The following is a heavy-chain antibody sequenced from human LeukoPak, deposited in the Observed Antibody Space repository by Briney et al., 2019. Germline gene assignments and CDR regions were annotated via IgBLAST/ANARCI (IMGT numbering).Heavy chain of an antibody. CDR2: IWYDGTNK. CDR3: ARDQRGFSYSKYYFDY. D-gene: IGHD5-18*01. V-gene: IGHV3-33*01. Sequence: GWSQRRSSAASGFGLSRYGMLWVRQAPGKGLEWVAVIWYDGTNKYYADSVKGRFTISRDNSKNTLYLQMNSLRAEDTAVYYCARDQRGFSYSKYYFDYWGQGTLVTVSS. J-gene: IGHJ4*02. CDR1: GFGLSRYG.